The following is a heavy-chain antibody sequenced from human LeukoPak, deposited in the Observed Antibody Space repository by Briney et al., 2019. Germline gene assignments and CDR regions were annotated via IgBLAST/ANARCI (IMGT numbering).Heavy chain of an antibody. CDR2: IIPIFGTA. D-gene: IGHD2-15*01. J-gene: IGHJ5*02. V-gene: IGHV1-69*13. CDR1: GGTLSSYA. CDR3: ARAGCSGGSCYSDNWFDP. Sequence: SVKVSCKASGGTLSSYAISWVRQAPGQGLEWMGGIIPIFGTANYAQKFQGRVTITADESTSTAYMELSSLRSEDTAVYYCARAGCSGGSCYSDNWFDPWGQGTLVTVSS.